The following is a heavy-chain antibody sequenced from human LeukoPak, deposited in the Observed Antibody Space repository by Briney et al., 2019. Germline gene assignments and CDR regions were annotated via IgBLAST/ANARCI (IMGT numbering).Heavy chain of an antibody. D-gene: IGHD4-23*01. Sequence: GGSLRLSCAASGFTFSSYAMSWVRQAPGKGLEWVSAISGSGGSTYYADSVKGRFTISRDNSKNTLYLQMNSLRAEDTAVYYYAKRGHDYGGNYGMDVWGQGTTVTVSS. V-gene: IGHV3-23*01. CDR1: GFTFSSYA. J-gene: IGHJ6*02. CDR2: ISGSGGST. CDR3: AKRGHDYGGNYGMDV.